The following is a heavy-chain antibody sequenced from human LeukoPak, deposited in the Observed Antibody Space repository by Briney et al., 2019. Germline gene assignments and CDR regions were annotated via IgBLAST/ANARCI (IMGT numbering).Heavy chain of an antibody. D-gene: IGHD3-16*01. CDR1: GYTLTELS. J-gene: IGHJ4*02. CDR3: ATGTFGGGYYFGY. V-gene: IGHV1-24*01. Sequence: ASVKVSCKVSGYTLTELSMHWVRQTPGKGLEWMGGFDPEDGETIYAQKFQGRVTMTEDTSTDTAYMELSSLRSEDTAVYHCATGTFGGGYYFGYWGQGTLVTVSS. CDR2: FDPEDGET.